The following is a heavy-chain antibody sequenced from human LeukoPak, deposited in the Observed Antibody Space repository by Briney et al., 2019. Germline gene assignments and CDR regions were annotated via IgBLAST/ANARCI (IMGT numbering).Heavy chain of an antibody. CDR3: AKVGTWELQRVFEN. V-gene: IGHV3-7*01. Sequence: PGGSLRLSCAASGFTFSDYWMTWVRQVPGKGLEWVANVGRDGNEKNYVDSVEGRFTISRDNAKKSLDLEMNSLRVEDTALYYCAKVGTWELQRVFENWGQGTLVTVSS. CDR2: VGRDGNEK. D-gene: IGHD1-26*01. J-gene: IGHJ4*02. CDR1: GFTFSDYW.